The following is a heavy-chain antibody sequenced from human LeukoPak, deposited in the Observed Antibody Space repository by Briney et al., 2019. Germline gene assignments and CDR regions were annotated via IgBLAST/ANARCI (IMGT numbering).Heavy chain of an antibody. D-gene: IGHD3-3*01. CDR3: ARGVRSTYYDFWSGYPDYYYYGMDV. V-gene: IGHV1-18*01. Sequence: GASVKVSCKASGYTFTSYGISWVRQAPGQGLEWMGWISAYNGNTNYAQKLQGRVTMTTDTSTSTAYVELRSLRSDDTAVYYCARGVRSTYYDFWSGYPDYYYYGMDVWGQGTTVTVSS. CDR2: ISAYNGNT. CDR1: GYTFTSYG. J-gene: IGHJ6*02.